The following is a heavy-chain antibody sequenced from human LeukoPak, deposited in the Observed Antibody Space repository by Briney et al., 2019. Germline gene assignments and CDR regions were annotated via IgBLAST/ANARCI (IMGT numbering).Heavy chain of an antibody. CDR3: AREAAAVGLVVRWFDP. J-gene: IGHJ5*02. D-gene: IGHD6-13*01. V-gene: IGHV4-39*07. Sequence: SETLSLTCTVSGGSISSSSYYWGWIRQPPGKGLEWIGSIYYSGSTYYNPSLKSRVTISVDTSKNQFSLKLSSVTAADTAVYYCAREAAAVGLVVRWFDPWGQGTLVTVSS. CDR2: IYYSGST. CDR1: GGSISSSSYY.